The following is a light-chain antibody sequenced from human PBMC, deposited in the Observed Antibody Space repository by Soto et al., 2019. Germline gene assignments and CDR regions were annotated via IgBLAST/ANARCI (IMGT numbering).Light chain of an antibody. CDR1: SSDVGGYNL. V-gene: IGLV2-23*03. Sequence: QSALTQPASVSGSPGQSITISCTGTSSDVGGYNLVSWYQQHPAKAPKRMIYEGSKRPSGVSNRFSGSKSGNTASLTIAGLQAEDEADYYCCAYAGSSTFVVFGGGTKVTVL. CDR2: EGS. CDR3: CAYAGSSTFVV. J-gene: IGLJ2*01.